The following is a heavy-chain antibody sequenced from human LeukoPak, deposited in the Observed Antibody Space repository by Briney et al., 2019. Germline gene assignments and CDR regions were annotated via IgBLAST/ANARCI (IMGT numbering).Heavy chain of an antibody. CDR1: GYTFTDYY. Sequence: ASVKVSCKASGYTFTDYYIQWMRQAPGQGLEWMGWINVNNGGTKYAQQLQGRVAMTTDTSISTAYMELTRLRSDDTAVYYCARLRGGLYHFDYWGQGTLVSVSS. D-gene: IGHD3-16*02. V-gene: IGHV1-2*02. CDR3: ARLRGGLYHFDY. J-gene: IGHJ4*02. CDR2: INVNNGGT.